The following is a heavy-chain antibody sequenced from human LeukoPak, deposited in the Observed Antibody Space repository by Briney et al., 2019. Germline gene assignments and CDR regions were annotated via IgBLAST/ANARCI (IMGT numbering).Heavy chain of an antibody. CDR2: IKSISYGGTI. CDR1: GFNFNDAW. CDR3: TRTWPGNTCFNF. J-gene: IGHJ4*02. Sequence: GGSLRLSCATSGFNFNDAWMNWVRQAPGKGLEWLGRIKSISYGGTIDYAAPVKGRFTISRDDSKNTLYLQMDSLETEDTAIYYCTRTWPGNTCFNFWGQGTLVTVSP. V-gene: IGHV3-15*01. D-gene: IGHD1-7*01.